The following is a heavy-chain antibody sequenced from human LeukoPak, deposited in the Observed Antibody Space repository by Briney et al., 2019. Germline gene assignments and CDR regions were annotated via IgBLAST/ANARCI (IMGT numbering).Heavy chain of an antibody. CDR1: GFTFSSYG. V-gene: IGHV3-33*01. D-gene: IGHD2-2*01. CDR2: IWYDGSNK. J-gene: IGHJ4*02. Sequence: PGGSLRLSCAASGFTFSSYGMHWVRQAPGKGLEWVAVIWYDGSNKYYAESVKGRFTISRDNSKNTLYLQMNSLRAEDTAVYYCARLGPYCSSTSCYYVDSWGQGTLVTVSS. CDR3: ARLGPYCSSTSCYYVDS.